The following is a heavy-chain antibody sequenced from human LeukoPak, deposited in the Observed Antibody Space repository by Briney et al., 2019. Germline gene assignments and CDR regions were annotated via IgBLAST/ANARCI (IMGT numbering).Heavy chain of an antibody. V-gene: IGHV3-21*01. D-gene: IGHD3-22*01. CDR2: ISSSSSYI. Sequence: GGSLRLSCAASGFTFSRYSMNWVRQAPGKGLEWVSSISSSSSYIYYTDSVEGRFTISRDNAKNSLYLQMHSLRAEDTAVYYCAKAVTPNYDSSGYLAIDYWGQGTLVTVSS. J-gene: IGHJ4*02. CDR1: GFTFSRYS. CDR3: AKAVTPNYDSSGYLAIDY.